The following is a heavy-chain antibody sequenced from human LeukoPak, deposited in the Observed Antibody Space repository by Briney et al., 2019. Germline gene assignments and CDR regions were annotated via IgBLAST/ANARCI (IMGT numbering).Heavy chain of an antibody. D-gene: IGHD6-6*01. V-gene: IGHV1-46*01. CDR1: GYTFTSYY. CDR3: ARDGPRIAALGEDFDY. CDR2: INPSGGST. Sequence: ASVKVSCKASGYTFTSYYMHWVRQAPGQGLEWMGIINPSGGSTSYAQKFQGRVTMTRDTSTSTVYMELSGLRSEDTAVYYCARDGPRIAALGEDFDYWGQGTLVTVSS. J-gene: IGHJ4*02.